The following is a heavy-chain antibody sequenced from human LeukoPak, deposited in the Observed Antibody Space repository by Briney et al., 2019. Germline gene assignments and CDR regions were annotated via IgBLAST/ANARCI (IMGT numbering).Heavy chain of an antibody. CDR1: GGSISSYY. D-gene: IGHD3-10*01. J-gene: IGHJ3*02. CDR3: AREYHGSGRPFAFDI. V-gene: IGHV4-4*07. Sequence: SETLSLTCTVSGGSISSYYWSWIRQPAGKGLEWIGRIYTSGSTNYNPSLKSRVTMSVDTPKNQFSLKLSSVTAADTAVYYCAREYHGSGRPFAFDIWGQGTMVTVSS. CDR2: IYTSGST.